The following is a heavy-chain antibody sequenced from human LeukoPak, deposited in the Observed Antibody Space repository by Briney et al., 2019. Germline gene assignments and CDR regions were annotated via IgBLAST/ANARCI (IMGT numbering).Heavy chain of an antibody. CDR2: VDHYGST. V-gene: IGHV4-34*01. CDR3: AGGLRKRPIFGY. D-gene: IGHD5/OR15-5a*01. Sequence: PSETLSLTCAVYGESLSGGYWSWIRQPPGKGLEWIGEVDHYGSTNNNPSLKSRVTISVDTSKNQFSLRLYSVTAANTPVYYCAGGLRKRPIFGYWGQGSLATVSS. CDR1: GESLSGGY. J-gene: IGHJ4*02.